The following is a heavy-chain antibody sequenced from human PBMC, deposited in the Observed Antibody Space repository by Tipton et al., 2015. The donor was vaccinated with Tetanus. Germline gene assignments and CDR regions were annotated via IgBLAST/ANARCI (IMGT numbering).Heavy chain of an antibody. Sequence: TLSLTCAVYGGSFSGYYWSWIRQPPGKGLEWIGEINHSGSTNYNPSLKSRVTISVDTSKNQFSLKLSSVTAADTAVYYCARAAYSSYRDFDYWGQGTLVTVSS. CDR2: INHSGST. D-gene: IGHD5-12*01. CDR3: ARAAYSSYRDFDY. V-gene: IGHV4-34*01. J-gene: IGHJ4*02. CDR1: GGSFSGYY.